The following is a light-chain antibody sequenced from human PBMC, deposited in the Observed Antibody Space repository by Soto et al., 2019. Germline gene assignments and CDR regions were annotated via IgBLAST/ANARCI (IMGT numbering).Light chain of an antibody. J-gene: IGLJ1*01. Sequence: QCALTQPASVSGSPGQSITISCTGTSSDIGAYNYDSWYQQHHPGEAPKLIIYDVSHRPPGVSNRFSGSKSGNTASLTISGLQTEDEADYYCSSYTSATTYVFGTGTKLTVL. CDR3: SSYTSATTYV. CDR2: DVS. V-gene: IGLV2-14*03. CDR1: SSDIGAYNY.